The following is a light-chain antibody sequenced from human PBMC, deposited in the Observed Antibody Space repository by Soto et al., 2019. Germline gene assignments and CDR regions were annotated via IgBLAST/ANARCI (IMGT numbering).Light chain of an antibody. CDR1: QSVLYSSNNRNY. Sequence: DIVMTQSPDSLAVSLGERATINCKSSQSVLYSSNNRNYLAWYQQKPGQAPKLLIYWASTRESGVPDRFSGSGSGTDFTLTISSLQAEDVAVYYCQQYYSPAPAYSFGQGTKLEIK. J-gene: IGKJ2*01. CDR2: WAS. CDR3: QQYYSPAPAYS. V-gene: IGKV4-1*01.